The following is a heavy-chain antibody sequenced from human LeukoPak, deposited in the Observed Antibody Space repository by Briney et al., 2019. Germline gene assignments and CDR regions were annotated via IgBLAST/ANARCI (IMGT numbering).Heavy chain of an antibody. J-gene: IGHJ5*02. V-gene: IGHV3-30*03. Sequence: GGSLRLSCAASGFTFSTYGMHWVRQAPGKGLEWVAVISYDGSTKYYADSVKGRFTISRHNSKNTLYLQMTSLRAEDTAVYYCARDIPVDSRSSVPKPVRDSWGQGTLVTVSS. D-gene: IGHD6-6*01. CDR3: ARDIPVDSRSSVPKPVRDS. CDR2: ISYDGSTK. CDR1: GFTFSTYG.